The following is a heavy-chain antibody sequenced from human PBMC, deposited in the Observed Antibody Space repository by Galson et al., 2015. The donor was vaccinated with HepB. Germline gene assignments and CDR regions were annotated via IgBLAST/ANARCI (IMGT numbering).Heavy chain of an antibody. CDR3: ARLRGRNLDDYIWGSYRALDI. CDR1: GGSISSYY. CDR2: IYYTGST. Sequence: SETLSLTCTVSGGSISSYYWSWIRQPPGEGLEWIEYIYYTGSTNYNPSLKSRVTISVDTSRNQFSLNLISVTAADTAVYYCARLRGRNLDDYIWGSYRALDIWGQGTMVTVSS. D-gene: IGHD3-16*02. J-gene: IGHJ3*02. V-gene: IGHV4-59*08.